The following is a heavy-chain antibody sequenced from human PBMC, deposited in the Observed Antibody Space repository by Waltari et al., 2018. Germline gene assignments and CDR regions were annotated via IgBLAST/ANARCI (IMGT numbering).Heavy chain of an antibody. Sequence: QVQLQKSGPGLVKPSETLSLTCTVSGGSISSYYWSWIRQPPGKGLEWIGYIYYSGSTNYNPSLKSRVTISVDTSKNQFSLKLSSVTAADTAVYYCAREGNWGSLDYWGQGTLVTVSS. V-gene: IGHV4-59*01. CDR1: GGSISSYY. D-gene: IGHD7-27*01. J-gene: IGHJ4*02. CDR2: IYYSGST. CDR3: AREGNWGSLDY.